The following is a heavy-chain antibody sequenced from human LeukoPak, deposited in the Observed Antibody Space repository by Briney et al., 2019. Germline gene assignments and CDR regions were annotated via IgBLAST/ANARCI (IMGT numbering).Heavy chain of an antibody. V-gene: IGHV1-8*02. J-gene: IGHJ2*01. CDR1: GYTFTSYY. D-gene: IGHD3-22*01. CDR3: ARDYYYDTSGHRSGYFDL. Sequence: ASVKVSCKASGYTFTSYYMHWVRQAPGQGLEWMGRANPGSGNTGYAQKFQGRVTMTRDTSITTAYMELSSLRSEDTAVYYCARDYYYDTSGHRSGYFDLWGRGTLVTVSS. CDR2: ANPGSGNT.